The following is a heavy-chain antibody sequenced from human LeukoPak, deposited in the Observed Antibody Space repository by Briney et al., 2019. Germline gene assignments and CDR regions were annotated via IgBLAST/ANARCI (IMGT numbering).Heavy chain of an antibody. V-gene: IGHV3-30*16. CDR1: GFTFSDYA. Sequence: GGSLRLSCAASGFTFSDYAMPWVRQSPGKGLEWVAVLSYGGSRTYYADSVKGRFTISRGNSRNRVYLQMTSLATEDTANYCARDWGFDSWGQGTLVTVSS. J-gene: IGHJ4*02. D-gene: IGHD7-27*01. CDR2: LSYGGSRT. CDR3: ARDWGFDS.